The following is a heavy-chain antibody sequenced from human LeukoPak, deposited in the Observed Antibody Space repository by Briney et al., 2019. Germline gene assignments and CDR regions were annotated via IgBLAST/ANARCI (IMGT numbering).Heavy chain of an antibody. D-gene: IGHD3-16*01. Sequence: GGSLRLSCGVSGFIFSDNSMNWVRQAPGKGLEWVAVISYDGSNKYYADSVKGRFTISRDNSKNTLYLQMNSLRAEDTAVYYRARDWEKYTIGLTCDYWGQGTLVTVSS. J-gene: IGHJ4*02. CDR1: GFIFSDNS. V-gene: IGHV3-30-3*01. CDR2: ISYDGSNK. CDR3: ARDWEKYTIGLTCDY.